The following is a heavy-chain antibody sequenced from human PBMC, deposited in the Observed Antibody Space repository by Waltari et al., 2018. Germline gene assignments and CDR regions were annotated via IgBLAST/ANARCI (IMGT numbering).Heavy chain of an antibody. CDR3: ARNDATRSLDV. CDR2: IIPVLDIV. CDR1: GGTFSSYT. V-gene: IGHV1-69*09. J-gene: IGHJ6*02. D-gene: IGHD1-1*01. Sequence: QVQLVQSGAEVKKPGSSVKVSCKASGGTFSSYTINWVRQAPGQGLQWVGRIIPVLDIVNYAPDFQGRVTITADKSTGIANMELSSLRSDDTAVYYCARNDATRSLDVWGQGTTITVSS.